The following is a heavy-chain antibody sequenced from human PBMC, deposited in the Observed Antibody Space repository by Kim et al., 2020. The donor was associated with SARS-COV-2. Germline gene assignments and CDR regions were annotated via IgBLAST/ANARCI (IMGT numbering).Heavy chain of an antibody. J-gene: IGHJ5*02. Sequence: GGSLRLSCAASGFTFSRYEMNWVRQAPGKGLEWVSYISSSGSTIYYADSVKGRFTISRDNAKNSLYLQMNSLRAEDTAVYYCAREPSYCSGGSCYSNWFDPWGQGTLVTVSS. CDR1: GFTFSRYE. CDR3: AREPSYCSGGSCYSNWFDP. V-gene: IGHV3-48*03. CDR2: ISSSGSTI. D-gene: IGHD2-15*01.